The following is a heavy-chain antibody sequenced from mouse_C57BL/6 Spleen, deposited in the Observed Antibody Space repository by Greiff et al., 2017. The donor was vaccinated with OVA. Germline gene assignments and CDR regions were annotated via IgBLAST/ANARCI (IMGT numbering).Heavy chain of an antibody. CDR3: ARAVVGHYYAMDY. D-gene: IGHD1-1*01. J-gene: IGHJ4*01. CDR1: GYTFTSYW. V-gene: IGHV1-69*01. CDR2: IDPSDSYT. Sequence: VQLQQSGAELVMPGASVKLSCKASGYTFTSYWMHWVKQRPGQGLEWIGEIDPSDSYTNYNQKFKGKSTLTVDKSSSTAYMQLSSLTSEDSAVYYCARAVVGHYYAMDYWGQGTSVTVSS.